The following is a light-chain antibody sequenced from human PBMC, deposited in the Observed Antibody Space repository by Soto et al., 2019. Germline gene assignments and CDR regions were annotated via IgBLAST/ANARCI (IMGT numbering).Light chain of an antibody. J-gene: IGKJ1*01. CDR3: QQRHMWPIT. CDR2: DAY. V-gene: IGKV3-11*01. CDR1: QSFRGL. Sequence: EVLLTQSPVTLSLSPGERATLSCRASQSFRGLLAWYQQKPGQAPRLLIYDAYNRATGIPPRFSGSGSGTDFTLTISSLEPEDSAVYYCQQRHMWPITFGQGTKVDIK.